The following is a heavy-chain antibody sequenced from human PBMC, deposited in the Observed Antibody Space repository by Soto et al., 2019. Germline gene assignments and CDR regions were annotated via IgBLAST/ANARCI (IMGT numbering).Heavy chain of an antibody. CDR2: IYYSGST. CDR3: TGREGCVRDGGGMDV. J-gene: IGHJ6*02. V-gene: IGHV4-61*01. Sequence: PSETLSLTCTVSGGSVSSGSYYWSWIRQPPGKGLEWIGYIYYSGSTNYNPSLKSRVTISVDTSKNQFSLKLSSVTAADTAVYFCTGREGCVRDGGGMDVWGQGTTVTVSS. CDR1: GGSVSSGSYY. D-gene: IGHD3-16*01.